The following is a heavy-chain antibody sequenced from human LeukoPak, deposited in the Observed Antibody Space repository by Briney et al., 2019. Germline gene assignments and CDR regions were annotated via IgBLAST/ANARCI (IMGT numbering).Heavy chain of an antibody. CDR2: IYSGGST. CDR1: GFTVSSNY. Sequence: GGSLRLSCAASGFTVSSNYMSWVRQAPGKGLEWVSVIYSGGSTYYADSVKGRFTISRDNSKNTLFVQMNSLRAEDTAVYYCATEKGDSPDYWGQGTLVTVSS. CDR3: ATEKGDSPDY. D-gene: IGHD2-21*01. J-gene: IGHJ4*02. V-gene: IGHV3-53*01.